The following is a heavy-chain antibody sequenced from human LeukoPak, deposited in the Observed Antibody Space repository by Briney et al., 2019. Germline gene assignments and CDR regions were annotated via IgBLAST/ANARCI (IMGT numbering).Heavy chain of an antibody. Sequence: GGSLRLSCAASGFTFSSYWMHWVRQAPGKGLVWVSRINSDGSSTSYADSVKGRFTISRDNAKNTLYLQMNCLRAEDTAVYYCAGGGVTTVITHYYYGMDVWGQGTTVTVSS. CDR2: INSDGSST. V-gene: IGHV3-74*01. CDR3: AGGGVTTVITHYYYGMDV. J-gene: IGHJ6*02. CDR1: GFTFSSYW. D-gene: IGHD4-17*01.